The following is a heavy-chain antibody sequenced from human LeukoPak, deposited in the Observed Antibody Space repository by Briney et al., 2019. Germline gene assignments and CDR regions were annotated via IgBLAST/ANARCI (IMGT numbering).Heavy chain of an antibody. J-gene: IGHJ6*02. V-gene: IGHV3-66*01. CDR3: ASGITIFGVVIPEDYYYYGMDV. D-gene: IGHD3-3*01. CDR2: IYSGGST. Sequence: GGSLRLSCAASGFTFSSYSMNWVRQAPGKGLEWVSVIYSGGSTYYADSVKGRFTISRDNSKNTLYLQMNSLRAEDTAVYYCASGITIFGVVIPEDYYYYGMDVWGQGTTVTVSS. CDR1: GFTFSSYS.